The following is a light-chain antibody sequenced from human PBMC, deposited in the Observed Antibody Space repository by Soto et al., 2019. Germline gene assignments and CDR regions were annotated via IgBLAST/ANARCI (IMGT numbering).Light chain of an antibody. J-gene: IGLJ3*02. CDR3: AVWDDSLNGRV. CDR2: SNN. V-gene: IGLV1-44*01. Sequence: QSVLTQPPSASATPGQRVTISCSGSSSNIGSNTVNWYQQLPGTAPKLLIYSNNQRPSGVPDRFSASKSGTSASLAISGLQAEDEADYYCAVWDDSLNGRVFGGGTKLTVL. CDR1: SSNIGSNT.